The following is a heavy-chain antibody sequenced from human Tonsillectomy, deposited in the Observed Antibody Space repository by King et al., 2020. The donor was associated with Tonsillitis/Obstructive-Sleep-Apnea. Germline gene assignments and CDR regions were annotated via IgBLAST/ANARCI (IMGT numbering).Heavy chain of an antibody. CDR2: ISYDGSNK. CDR3: ASDEGYCSGGSCYRFDY. Sequence: VQLVESGGGVVQPGRSLRLSCAASGFTFSSYAMHWVRQAPGKGLEWVAVISYDGSNKYYADSVKGRFTISRDNSKNTLYLQMNSLRAEDTAVYYCASDEGYCSGGSCYRFDYWGQGTLVTVSS. CDR1: GFTFSSYA. D-gene: IGHD2-15*01. J-gene: IGHJ4*02. V-gene: IGHV3-30*04.